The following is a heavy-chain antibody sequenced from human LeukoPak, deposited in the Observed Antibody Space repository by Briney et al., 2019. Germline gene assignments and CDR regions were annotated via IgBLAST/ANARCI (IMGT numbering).Heavy chain of an antibody. D-gene: IGHD4-23*01. CDR1: GGTFSSYA. J-gene: IGHJ6*02. V-gene: IGHV1-69*04. Sequence: GSSVKVSCKASGGTFSSYAISWVRQAPGQGLEWMGRIIPILGIANYAQKFQGRVTITADKSTSTAYMELSSLRSEDTAVYYCARGALGGNPYDYGMDVWGQGTTVTVSS. CDR2: IIPILGIA. CDR3: ARGALGGNPYDYGMDV.